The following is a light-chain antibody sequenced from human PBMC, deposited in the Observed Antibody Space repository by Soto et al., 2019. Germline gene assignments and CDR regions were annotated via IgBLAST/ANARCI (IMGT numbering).Light chain of an antibody. CDR1: QSVSSN. CDR2: GAS. J-gene: IGKJ1*01. V-gene: IGKV3-15*01. CDR3: QQYNGWPRT. Sequence: EIVMTQSPATLSVSPGERATLSCRASQSVSSNLAWYQQKPGQAPRLLIYGASTRATGIPARFSGSGSGTEFTLTISSLQSEDFAVYYCQQYNGWPRTFGQGTNVEIK.